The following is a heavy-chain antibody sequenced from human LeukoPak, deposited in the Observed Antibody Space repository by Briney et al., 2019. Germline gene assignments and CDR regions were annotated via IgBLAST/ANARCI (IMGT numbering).Heavy chain of an antibody. Sequence: SETLSLTCTVSGGSISSSSWSWMRQSPGKGLESIGYISNNGKAKYKSSFEGRVTMSVDTSKSQFSLNLSSVTAADTAVYYCARRVVSAKFRNLLYYYMDVWGKGTTVTVSS. D-gene: IGHD2-15*01. CDR3: ARRVVSAKFRNLLYYYMDV. CDR1: GGSISSSS. V-gene: IGHV4-4*09. CDR2: ISNNGKA. J-gene: IGHJ6*03.